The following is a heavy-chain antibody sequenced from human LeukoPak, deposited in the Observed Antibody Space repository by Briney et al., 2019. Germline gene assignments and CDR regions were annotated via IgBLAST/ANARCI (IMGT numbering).Heavy chain of an antibody. Sequence: ASVKVSCKASGYTFTGYYMHWVRQAPGQGLEWMGWINPNSGGTNYAQKFQGRVTMTRDTSISTAYMELSRLRSDDTAVYYCARSLRITMIVVVIPNDAFDIWGQGTMVTVSS. J-gene: IGHJ3*02. CDR1: GYTFTGYY. CDR2: INPNSGGT. D-gene: IGHD3-22*01. CDR3: ARSLRITMIVVVIPNDAFDI. V-gene: IGHV1-2*02.